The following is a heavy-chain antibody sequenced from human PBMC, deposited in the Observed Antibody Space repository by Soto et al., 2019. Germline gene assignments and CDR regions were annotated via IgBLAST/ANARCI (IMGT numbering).Heavy chain of an antibody. CDR3: ARGRGYSGDDHYYYFDMDV. CDR1: GGTFNNYP. V-gene: IGHV1-69*13. Sequence: SVKVSCKASGGTFNNYPITWVRQAPGEGLEWMGGSIPIFGTANHAQKFQGRVTISVDESTSTAYMELSSLRSEDTAVYYCARGRGYSGDDHYYYFDMDVWGQGTTVTVSS. CDR2: SIPIFGTA. J-gene: IGHJ6*02. D-gene: IGHD5-18*01.